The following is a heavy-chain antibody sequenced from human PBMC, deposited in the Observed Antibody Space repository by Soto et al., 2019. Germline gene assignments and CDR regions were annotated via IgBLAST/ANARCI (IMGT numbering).Heavy chain of an antibody. Sequence: SETLSLTCTVSGGSISSADYYWSWIRQPPGKGLEWIGYFHSSGATYNDPSLKSRVTISVDTSKNQFSLKKSSVTAADTAVYYCARESYYDSSGYYSQLSLDYWGQGTLVTVSS. CDR2: FHSSGAT. CDR1: GGSISSADYY. J-gene: IGHJ4*02. V-gene: IGHV4-30-4*01. D-gene: IGHD3-22*01. CDR3: ARESYYDSSGYYSQLSLDY.